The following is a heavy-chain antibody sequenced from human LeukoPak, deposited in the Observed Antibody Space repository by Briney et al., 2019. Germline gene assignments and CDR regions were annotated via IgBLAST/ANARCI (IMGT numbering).Heavy chain of an antibody. CDR2: IYSDGST. CDR3: ARELRFLEWRTIDY. V-gene: IGHV3-53*01. Sequence: GGSLRLSCAATGFIVSINYISWVRQAPGKELEWVSVIYSDGSTYYADSVKGRFTISRDNSKNMLYLHMNSLRAEDTAVYYCARELRFLEWRTIDYWGQGTLVTVSS. CDR1: GFIVSINY. D-gene: IGHD3-3*01. J-gene: IGHJ4*02.